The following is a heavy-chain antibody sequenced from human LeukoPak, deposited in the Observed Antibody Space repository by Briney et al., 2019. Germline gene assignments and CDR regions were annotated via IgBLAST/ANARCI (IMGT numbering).Heavy chain of an antibody. CDR3: AARTYYYDSSGED. CDR2: IVVGSGNT. Sequence: ASVKVSCKASGFTFTSSAVQWVRQARGRRLEWIGWIVVGSGNTNYAQKFQERVTITRDMSTSTAYMELSSLRSEDTAVYYCAARTYYYDSSGEDWGQGTLVTVSS. J-gene: IGHJ4*02. V-gene: IGHV1-58*01. D-gene: IGHD3-22*01. CDR1: GFTFTSSA.